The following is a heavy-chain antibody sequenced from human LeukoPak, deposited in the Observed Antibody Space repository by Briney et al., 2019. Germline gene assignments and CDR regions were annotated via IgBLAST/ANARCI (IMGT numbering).Heavy chain of an antibody. D-gene: IGHD3-22*01. CDR3: ARDAPSWLPQTEYFQH. Sequence: GGSLRLSCAASGFTFSSYWMHWVRQAPGKGLVWVSRINTEGSSTSYADSVKGRFTISRDNAKNTLYLQMNSLRAEDTAVYYCARDAPSWLPQTEYFQHWGQGTLVTVSS. J-gene: IGHJ1*01. CDR1: GFTFSSYW. V-gene: IGHV3-74*01. CDR2: INTEGSST.